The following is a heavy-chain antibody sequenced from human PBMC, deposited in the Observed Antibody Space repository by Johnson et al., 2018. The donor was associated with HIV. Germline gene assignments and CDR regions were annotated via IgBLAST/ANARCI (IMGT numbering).Heavy chain of an antibody. CDR1: GFTFSSYG. D-gene: IGHD3-22*01. V-gene: IGHV3-30*02. Sequence: QVQLVESGGGVVQPGGSMRLSCAASGFTFSSYGMHWVRQAPGKGLEWVAFIRYDGSNIYYADSVKGRFTISRDNSKNTLYLQMNSLRAEDTAVYYCAKDMRSLAYYYDSSGYNAFDIWGQGTMVTVSS. J-gene: IGHJ3*02. CDR3: AKDMRSLAYYYDSSGYNAFDI. CDR2: IRYDGSNI.